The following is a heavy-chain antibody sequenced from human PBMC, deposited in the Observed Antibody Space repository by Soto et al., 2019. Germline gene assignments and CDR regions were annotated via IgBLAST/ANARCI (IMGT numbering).Heavy chain of an antibody. V-gene: IGHV1-46*01. CDR1: GYTLTSYY. Sequence: ASVKVSFKASGYTLTSYYMRWVRQAPGQGLEWMGIINPSGGSTSYAQKFQGRVTMTRDTSTSTVYMELSSLRSEDTAVYYCARVRRSSGYYYGYWGQGTPVTVSS. D-gene: IGHD3-22*01. CDR3: ARVRRSSGYYYGY. J-gene: IGHJ4*02. CDR2: INPSGGST.